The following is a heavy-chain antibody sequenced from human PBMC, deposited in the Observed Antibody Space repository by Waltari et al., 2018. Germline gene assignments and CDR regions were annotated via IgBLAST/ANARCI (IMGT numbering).Heavy chain of an antibody. D-gene: IGHD2-2*02. J-gene: IGHJ4*02. CDR2: IYSVGST. V-gene: IGHV3-53*01. Sequence: EVQLVESGGGLIQPGGSLRLSCAASGFTVGSNYMSWVRQAPGKGLEWVSVIYSVGSTYYADSVKGLFTISRDNSKNTLYLQMNSLRAEDTAVYYCARETYPGAFDYWGQGTLVTVSS. CDR1: GFTVGSNY. CDR3: ARETYPGAFDY.